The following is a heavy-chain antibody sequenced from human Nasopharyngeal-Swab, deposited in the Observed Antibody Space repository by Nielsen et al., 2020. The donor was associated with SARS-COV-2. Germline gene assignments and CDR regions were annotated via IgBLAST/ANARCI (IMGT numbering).Heavy chain of an antibody. J-gene: IGHJ2*01. CDR1: GGPISSYY. CDR2: IYYSGST. V-gene: IGHV4-59*01. CDR3: ARPGGSGDPYWYFDL. D-gene: IGHD3-16*01. Sequence: SETLSLTRTVSGGPISSYYWSWIRQPPGKGLEWIGYIYYSGSTNYNPSLKSRVTISVDTSKNQFSLKLSSVTAADTAVYYCARPGGSGDPYWYFDLWGRGTLVTVSS.